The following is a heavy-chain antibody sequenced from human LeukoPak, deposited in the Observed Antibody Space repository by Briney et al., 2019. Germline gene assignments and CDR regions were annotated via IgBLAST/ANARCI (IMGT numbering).Heavy chain of an antibody. CDR1: GLTFSDYY. Sequence: GGSLRLSCAASGLTFSDYYMSWIRQAPGKGLEWVSYIISSGSTIYYADSVKGRFTISRDNAKNSLYLQMNSLRAEDTAVYYCARLITYYDILTGYYPGAFDIWGQGTMVTVSS. CDR2: IISSGSTI. D-gene: IGHD3-9*01. CDR3: ARLITYYDILTGYYPGAFDI. J-gene: IGHJ3*02. V-gene: IGHV3-11*01.